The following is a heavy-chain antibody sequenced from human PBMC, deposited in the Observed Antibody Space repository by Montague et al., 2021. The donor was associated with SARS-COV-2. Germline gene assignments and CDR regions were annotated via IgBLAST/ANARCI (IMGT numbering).Heavy chain of an antibody. D-gene: IGHD3-10*02. V-gene: IGHV4-39*01. CDR3: ARQGPLFSWFDP. J-gene: IGHJ5*02. Sequence: SETLSLTCTVSGGSISSSSYYWGWIRQPPGKGLEWIGSIYYSGSTYYNPSLKSRVTISVDTSKNQFSLKLSSVTAADTAVYYCARQGPLFSWFDPWGQGTLVTVSS. CDR2: IYYSGST. CDR1: GGSISSSSYY.